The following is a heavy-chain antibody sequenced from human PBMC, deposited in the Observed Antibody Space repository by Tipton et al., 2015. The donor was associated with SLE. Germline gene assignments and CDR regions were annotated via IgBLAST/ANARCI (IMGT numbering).Heavy chain of an antibody. Sequence: TLSLTCSVSGGSITSYYWSWIRQPPGKGLEWIGSIYYSGSTYYNPSLKSRVSISVDTSKNQFSLKLSSVTAADTAVYYCARYGTYDGSRYFQHWGQGTLVTVSS. J-gene: IGHJ1*01. D-gene: IGHD1-26*01. CDR3: ARYGTYDGSRYFQH. V-gene: IGHV4-59*08. CDR1: GGSITSYY. CDR2: IYYSGST.